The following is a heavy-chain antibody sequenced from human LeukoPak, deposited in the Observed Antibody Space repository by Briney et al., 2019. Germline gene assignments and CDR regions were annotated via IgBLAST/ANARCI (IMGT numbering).Heavy chain of an antibody. CDR2: IYYSGST. Sequence: SETPSLTCTVSGGSISSSSYYWGWIRQPPGKGLEWIGSIYYSGSTYYNPSLKSRVTISVDTSKNQFSLKLSSVTAADTAVYYCARRGYDYVWGSYRFFDYWGQGTLVTVSS. V-gene: IGHV4-39*01. J-gene: IGHJ4*02. D-gene: IGHD3-16*02. CDR3: ARRGYDYVWGSYRFFDY. CDR1: GGSISSSSYY.